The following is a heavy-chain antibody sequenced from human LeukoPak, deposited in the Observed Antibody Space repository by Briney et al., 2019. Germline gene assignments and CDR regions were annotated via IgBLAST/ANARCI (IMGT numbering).Heavy chain of an antibody. CDR2: ISSDGSNK. V-gene: IGHV3-30*01. CDR3: AGASHDYSSGGSCYYAKRNHYYYYMDV. D-gene: IGHD2-15*01. CDR1: GFTFSSYA. J-gene: IGHJ6*03. Sequence: GGSLRLSCAASGFTFSSYAMHWVRQAPGKGLEWVAVISSDGSNKYYADSVKGRFTISRDNSKNTLYLQMNSLRPEDTAVYYCAGASHDYSSGGSCYYAKRNHYYYYMDVWSKGTTVTISS.